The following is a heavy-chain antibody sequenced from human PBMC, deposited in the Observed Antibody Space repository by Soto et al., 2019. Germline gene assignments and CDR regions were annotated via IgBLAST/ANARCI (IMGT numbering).Heavy chain of an antibody. CDR2: IHERGVT. D-gene: IGHD4-17*01. CDR3: ARDPAGDYGH. Sequence: SETLSLTCNVSGGSVSDYYLSWIRQAPGKGLEWIGYIHERGVTNYNPSLKSRVTMSVDTSKNQFSLTLRSVHTADTAIYFCARDPAGDYGHWGRGTLVTVSS. J-gene: IGHJ4*02. CDR1: GGSVSDYY. V-gene: IGHV4-59*02.